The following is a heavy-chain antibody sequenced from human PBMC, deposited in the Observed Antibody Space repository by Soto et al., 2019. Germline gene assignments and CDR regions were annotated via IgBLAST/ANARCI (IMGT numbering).Heavy chain of an antibody. J-gene: IGHJ6*03. CDR3: AREPRSTRTCYYYMDV. CDR2: INAGNGNT. CDR1: GYTFTSYA. Sequence: ASVKVSCKASGYTFTSYAMHWVRQAPGQRLEWMGWINAGNGNTKYSQKFQGRVTITRDTSASTAYMELSSLRSEDTAVYYCAREPRSTRTCYYYMDVWGKGTTVTVSS. V-gene: IGHV1-3*01.